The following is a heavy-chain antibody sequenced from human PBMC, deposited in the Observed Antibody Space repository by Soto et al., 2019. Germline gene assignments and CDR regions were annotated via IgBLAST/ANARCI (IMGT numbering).Heavy chain of an antibody. CDR2: IRGSGGST. Sequence: EVQLLESGGGLVQRGGSLRLSCAGTGFTFSSYDMSWVRQAPGKGLEWVSTIRGSGGSTYYADSVKGRFTISRDNSKNTRYLQRNSLRAEDTAVYYCAKAKSSGWYFSDYWGQGTLVTVSS. J-gene: IGHJ4*02. V-gene: IGHV3-23*01. CDR1: GFTFSSYD. CDR3: AKAKSSGWYFSDY. D-gene: IGHD6-19*01.